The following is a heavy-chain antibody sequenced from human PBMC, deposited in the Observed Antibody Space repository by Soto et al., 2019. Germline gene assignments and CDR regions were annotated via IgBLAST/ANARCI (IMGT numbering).Heavy chain of an antibody. J-gene: IGHJ6*02. D-gene: IGHD2-15*01. Sequence: GGSLRLSCAASGFTFSSYGMHWVRQAPGKGLEWVAVIWYDGSNKYYADSVKGRFTISRDNSKNTLYLQMNILRAEDMAVYYCARDSQSLGYCSGGSCSADVAGGCYYYGLDVWGQVTTVTVSS. CDR2: IWYDGSNK. V-gene: IGHV3-33*01. CDR1: GFTFSSYG. CDR3: ARDSQSLGYCSGGSCSADVAGGCYYYGLDV.